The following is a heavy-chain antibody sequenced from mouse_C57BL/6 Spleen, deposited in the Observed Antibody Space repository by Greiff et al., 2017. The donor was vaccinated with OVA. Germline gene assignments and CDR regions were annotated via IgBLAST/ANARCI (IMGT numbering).Heavy chain of an antibody. CDR1: GYAFSSSW. D-gene: IGHD1-1*01. V-gene: IGHV1-82*01. CDR2: IYPGDGDT. Sequence: QVQLQQSGPELVKPGASVKISCKASGYAFSSSWMNWVKQRPGKGLEWIGRIYPGDGDTNYNGKFKGKATLTADKSSSTAYMQLSSLTSEDSAVYFCASDYYGSSYYFDYWGQGTTLTVSS. J-gene: IGHJ2*01. CDR3: ASDYYGSSYYFDY.